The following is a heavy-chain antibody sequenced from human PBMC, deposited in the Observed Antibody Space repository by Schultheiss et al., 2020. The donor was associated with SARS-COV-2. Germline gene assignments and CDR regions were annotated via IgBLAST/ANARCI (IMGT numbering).Heavy chain of an antibody. Sequence: SETLSLTCAVYGGSFSGYYWTWIRQPPGKGLEWIGEIYHSGSTNYNPSLKSRVIISVDTSKNQFSLKLSSVTAADTAVYYCARVSSGYKRFYYYYYAMDVWGQGTTVTVSS. CDR1: GGSFSGYY. D-gene: IGHD5-24*01. J-gene: IGHJ6*02. CDR3: ARVSSGYKRFYYYYYAMDV. V-gene: IGHV4-34*01. CDR2: IYHSGST.